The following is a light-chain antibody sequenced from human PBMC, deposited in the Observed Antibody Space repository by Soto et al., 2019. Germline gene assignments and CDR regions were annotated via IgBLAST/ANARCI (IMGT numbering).Light chain of an antibody. Sequence: DIEMTQSPSSLSASVGDTVTITCRASQSIRSYLNWYQLKPGKAPKVLIYDASSLQSGVPSRFSGSGSGTEFTLIVSSLQPEDFATYYCQQSYSTPLTFGGGTKVEIK. CDR3: QQSYSTPLT. CDR1: QSIRSY. V-gene: IGKV1-39*01. CDR2: DAS. J-gene: IGKJ4*01.